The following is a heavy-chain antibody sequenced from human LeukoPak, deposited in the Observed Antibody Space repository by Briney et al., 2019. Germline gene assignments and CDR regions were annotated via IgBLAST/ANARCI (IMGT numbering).Heavy chain of an antibody. J-gene: IGHJ4*02. CDR1: GFTFSSYA. V-gene: IGHV3-23*01. CDR3: AKVHSSGRVFDY. CDR2: IVGSGGST. D-gene: IGHD6-19*01. Sequence: PGGSLRLSCAVSGFTFSSYAMSWLRQAPGKGLEWVSGIVGSGGSTYSADSVKGRFTISRDNSKNTLYLQMNSLRVEDTAVYYCAKVHSSGRVFDYWGQGTLVTVCS.